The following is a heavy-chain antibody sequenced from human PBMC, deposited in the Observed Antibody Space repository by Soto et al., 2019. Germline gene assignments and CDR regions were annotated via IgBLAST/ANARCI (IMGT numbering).Heavy chain of an antibody. Sequence: ASVKVSCKASGYTFTSYYMHWVRQAPGQGLEWMGRINPSGGSTNYAQKFQGWVTMTRDTSISTAYMELSRLRSDDTAVYYCARDSSRGLDYWGQGTLVTVSS. D-gene: IGHD6-13*01. V-gene: IGHV1-2*04. J-gene: IGHJ4*02. CDR2: INPSGGST. CDR1: GYTFTSYY. CDR3: ARDSSRGLDY.